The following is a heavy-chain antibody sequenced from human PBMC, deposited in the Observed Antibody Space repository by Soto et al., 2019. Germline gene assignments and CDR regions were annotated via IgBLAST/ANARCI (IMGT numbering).Heavy chain of an antibody. CDR1: GGSINSYC. V-gene: IGHV4-59*08. Sequence: SETLSLTCTVSGGSINSYCWSWIRQPPGKGLEWIAYIFDSGNANYNPSLKSRVTISVDTSKNQFSLKLTSVTAADTAVYYCARHRRTTVARFYFDNWGQGALVTVSS. CDR2: IFDSGNA. J-gene: IGHJ4*02. D-gene: IGHD4-4*01. CDR3: ARHRRTTVARFYFDN.